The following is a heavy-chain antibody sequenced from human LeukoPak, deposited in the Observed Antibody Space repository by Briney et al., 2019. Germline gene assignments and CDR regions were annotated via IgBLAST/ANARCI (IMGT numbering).Heavy chain of an antibody. CDR3: ARDFNA. CDR1: GFAFNDYA. V-gene: IGHV3-9*01. CDR2: ISWNSRSI. J-gene: IGHJ5*02. Sequence: GGSLRLSCATSGFAFNDYAMYWVRHAPGKGLEWVSGISWNSRSIAYADSVKGRFTISRDNAKNSLYLQMNSLRAEDTAVYYCARDFNAWGQGTLVTVSS.